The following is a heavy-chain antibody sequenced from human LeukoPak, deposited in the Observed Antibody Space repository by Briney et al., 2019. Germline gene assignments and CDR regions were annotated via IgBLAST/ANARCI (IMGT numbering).Heavy chain of an antibody. D-gene: IGHD6-19*01. Sequence: GGSLRLSCAASGFTVSSNYMSWVRQAPGKGLEWVSVIYSGGSTYYADSVKGRFTISRDNSKNTLFLQMNSLRAEDTAVYHCAREGTSSGWYPFDYWGQGTLVTVSS. CDR3: AREGTSSGWYPFDY. CDR2: IYSGGST. V-gene: IGHV3-53*01. J-gene: IGHJ4*02. CDR1: GFTVSSNY.